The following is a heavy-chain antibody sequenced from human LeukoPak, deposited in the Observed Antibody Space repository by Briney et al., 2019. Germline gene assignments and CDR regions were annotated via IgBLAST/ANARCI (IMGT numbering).Heavy chain of an antibody. CDR3: ARVRKTGSSSHFDY. D-gene: IGHD3-10*01. V-gene: IGHV3-11*01. CDR1: EFIFSDYS. CDR2: ISSSNSSI. Sequence: GGSLRLSCAASEFIFSDYSMSWIRQAPGKGLEWVSFISSSNSSIYYADSVKGRFTISRDNAENSLYLQMNSVRAEDTAVYYCARVRKTGSSSHFDYWGQGALVTVSS. J-gene: IGHJ4*02.